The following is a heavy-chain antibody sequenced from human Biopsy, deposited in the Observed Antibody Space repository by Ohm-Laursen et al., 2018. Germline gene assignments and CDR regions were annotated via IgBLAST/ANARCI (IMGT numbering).Heavy chain of an antibody. CDR2: INCKTGAT. Sequence: ASVKVSCKASSYTFTNYNIHWMRQAPGQGLEWLGYINCKTGATNYAQKFQGTVTMARDTSISTAYLALGSLRSADTAIYYCARDPLNGHKHFDYWGQGSLVTVSS. CDR1: SYTFTNYN. CDR3: ARDPLNGHKHFDY. V-gene: IGHV1-2*02. J-gene: IGHJ4*02. D-gene: IGHD2-8*01.